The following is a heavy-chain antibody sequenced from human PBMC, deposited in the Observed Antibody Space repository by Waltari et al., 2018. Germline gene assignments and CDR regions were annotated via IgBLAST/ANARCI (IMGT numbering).Heavy chain of an antibody. CDR1: GSTCTSYW. CDR3: AGVEMATIPFLRY. CDR2: IYPGDSDT. D-gene: IGHD5-12*01. V-gene: IGHV5-51*03. J-gene: IGHJ4*02. Sequence: EVQLVQSGAEVKTPGEPLKISCKGSGSTCTSYWIGCVRRMPGKGLEWLGIIYPGDSDTRYSPSFQGQVTISADKSISTAYLQWSSLKASDTAMYYCAGVEMATIPFLRYWGQGTLVTVSS.